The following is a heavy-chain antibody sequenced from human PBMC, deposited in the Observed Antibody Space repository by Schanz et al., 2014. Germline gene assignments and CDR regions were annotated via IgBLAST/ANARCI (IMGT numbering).Heavy chain of an antibody. CDR3: ARPALWFGDNCFDP. CDR1: GFTFGDYA. CDR2: ISSGGGST. V-gene: IGHV3-23*01. Sequence: EVQLLESGGGLVQPGGSLRLSCAASGFTFGDYAMTWVRQAPGKGLEWVSSISSGGGSTYYADSVKGRFTISRDNAKNTLYLQMNSLRAEDTAVYYCARPALWFGDNCFDPWGQGTLVTVSS. J-gene: IGHJ5*02. D-gene: IGHD3-10*01.